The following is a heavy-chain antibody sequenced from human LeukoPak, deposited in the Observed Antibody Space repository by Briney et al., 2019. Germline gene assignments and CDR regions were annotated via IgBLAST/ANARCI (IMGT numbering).Heavy chain of an antibody. D-gene: IGHD6-13*01. CDR3: ARVTYSSSWYGSYYYYYMDV. CDR1: GGSISSYY. J-gene: IGHJ6*03. CDR2: IYYSGST. V-gene: IGHV4-59*01. Sequence: SETLSLTCTVSGGSISSYYWSWIRQPPGKGLEWIGYIYYSGSTNYNPSLKSRVTISVDTSKNQFSLKLSSVTAADTAVYYCARVTYSSSWYGSYYYYYMDVWGKGTTVTVSS.